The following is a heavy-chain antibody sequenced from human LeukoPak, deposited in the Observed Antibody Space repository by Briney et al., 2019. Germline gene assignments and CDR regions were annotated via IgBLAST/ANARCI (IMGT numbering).Heavy chain of an antibody. CDR2: MNPNSGNT. J-gene: IGHJ4*02. CDR3: ARYAKNSGSYD. V-gene: IGHV1-8*01. Sequence: GASVKVSCKASGYTFTSYDINWVRQATGQGLEWKGWMNPNSGNTGYARKFQGRVTMTRNTSISTAYMELSSLRSEDTAVYYCARYAKNSGSYDWGQGTLVTVSS. D-gene: IGHD1-26*01. CDR1: GYTFTSYD.